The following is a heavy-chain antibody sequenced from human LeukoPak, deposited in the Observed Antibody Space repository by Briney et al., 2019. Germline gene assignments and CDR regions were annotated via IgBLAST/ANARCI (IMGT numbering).Heavy chain of an antibody. Sequence: GASVKVSCKASGYTFTSYAMNWVRQAPGQGLEWMGWINTNTGNPTYAQGFTGRFVFSLDTSVSTAYLQISSLKAEDTAVYYCARDHPGAEQWLPVTRAGFDYWGQGTLVTVSS. V-gene: IGHV7-4-1*02. CDR2: INTNTGNP. D-gene: IGHD6-19*01. J-gene: IGHJ4*02. CDR3: ARDHPGAEQWLPVTRAGFDY. CDR1: GYTFTSYA.